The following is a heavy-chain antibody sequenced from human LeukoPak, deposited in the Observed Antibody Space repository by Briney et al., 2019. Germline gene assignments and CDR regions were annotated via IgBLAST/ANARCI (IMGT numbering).Heavy chain of an antibody. CDR3: ARGGGLGVVVRTAKTFDI. V-gene: IGHV3-30-3*01. J-gene: IGHJ3*02. Sequence: GGSLRLSCAASGFPFSSYAMHWVRQAPGKGLEWVAVISYDGSNKYYADSVKGRFTISRDNSKNTLYLQMNSLRAEDTAVYYCARGGGLGVVVRTAKTFDIWGQGTMVTVSS. D-gene: IGHD3-22*01. CDR2: ISYDGSNK. CDR1: GFPFSSYA.